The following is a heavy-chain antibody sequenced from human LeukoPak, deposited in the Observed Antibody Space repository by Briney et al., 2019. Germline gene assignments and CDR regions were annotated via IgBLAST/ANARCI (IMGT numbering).Heavy chain of an antibody. CDR3: AREMAIVVVPAAIHRRVPSLLRFLEWLLTVRSYGMDV. Sequence: SVKVSCKASGGTFSSYAISWVRQAPGQGLEWMGRIIPIFVIANYAQKLQGRVTTTADKSTSTAYMELSSLRSEDTAVYYCAREMAIVVVPAAIHRRVPSLLRFLEWLLTVRSYGMDVWGQGTTVTVSS. J-gene: IGHJ6*02. CDR2: IIPIFVIA. V-gene: IGHV1-69*04. D-gene: IGHD3-3*01. CDR1: GGTFSSYA.